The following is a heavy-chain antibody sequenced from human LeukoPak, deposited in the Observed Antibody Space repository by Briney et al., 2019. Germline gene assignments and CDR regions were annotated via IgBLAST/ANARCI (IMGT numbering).Heavy chain of an antibody. CDR1: GGSISSSSYY. J-gene: IGHJ4*02. CDR3: ASYYGGPFDY. CDR2: IYYSGST. Sequence: KSSETLSLTCTVSGGSISSSSYYWGWIRQPPGKGLEWIGSIYYSGSTYYNPSLKSRVTISVDTSKNQFSLKLSSVTAAGTAVYYCASYYGGPFDYWGQGTLVTVSS. V-gene: IGHV4-39*01. D-gene: IGHD4-23*01.